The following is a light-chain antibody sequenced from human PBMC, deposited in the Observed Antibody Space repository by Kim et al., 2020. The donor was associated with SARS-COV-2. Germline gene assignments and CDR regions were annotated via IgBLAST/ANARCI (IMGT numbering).Light chain of an antibody. J-gene: IGKJ1*01. Sequence: SAVGDRVTITCRASQTINMNLNWYQQKPGKAPRHLMYTANTLKSGVPSRFSGIGSVTDFTLTSSSLQPEDFATYFCQRSYVTPRTFGQGTKVDIK. CDR2: TAN. CDR1: QTINMN. V-gene: IGKV1-39*01. CDR3: QRSYVTPRT.